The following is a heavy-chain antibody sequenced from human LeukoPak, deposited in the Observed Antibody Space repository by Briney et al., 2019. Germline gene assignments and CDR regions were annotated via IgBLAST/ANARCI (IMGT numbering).Heavy chain of an antibody. Sequence: GGSLRLSCAASGFTVSSNYMHWVRQAPGKGMEWVSTIYSGGSTYYAASVKDRFSISRDDSKNTLHLQMSTLRDEDTAVYYCARGFQDKDGYKNYFESWGQGTLVTVSS. CDR2: IYSGGST. J-gene: IGHJ4*02. V-gene: IGHV3-66*01. D-gene: IGHD5-24*01. CDR3: ARGFQDKDGYKNYFES. CDR1: GFTVSSNY.